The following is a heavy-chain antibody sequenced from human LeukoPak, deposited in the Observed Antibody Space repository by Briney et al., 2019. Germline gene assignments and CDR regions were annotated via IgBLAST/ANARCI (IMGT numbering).Heavy chain of an antibody. CDR3: VRQSRIFGVTRPGYMDV. D-gene: IGHD3-3*01. Sequence: NPSESLSLTCGVSGGSINTNTFFWGWIRQPPGKGLEWIGNVFYSGNTMYNPSLKSRVTMSIDTSKSQFSLSLSSVTAADTAMYWCVRQSRIFGVTRPGYMDVWGKGIMVSVSS. J-gene: IGHJ6*03. CDR1: GGSINTNTFF. V-gene: IGHV4-39*01. CDR2: VFYSGNT.